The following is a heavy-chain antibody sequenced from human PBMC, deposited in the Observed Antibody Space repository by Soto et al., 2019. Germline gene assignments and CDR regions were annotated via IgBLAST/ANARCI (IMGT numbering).Heavy chain of an antibody. J-gene: IGHJ4*02. V-gene: IGHV3-33*01. CDR2: IWYDGSNK. CDR1: GFTFSSYG. D-gene: IGHD4-17*01. Sequence: GGSLRLSCAASGFTFSSYGMHWVRQAPGKGLEWVAVIWYDGSNKYYADSVKGRFTISRDNSKNTLYLQMNSLRAEDTAVYYCARDHDKVTNSFYYFDYWGQGTLVTVSS. CDR3: ARDHDKVTNSFYYFDY.